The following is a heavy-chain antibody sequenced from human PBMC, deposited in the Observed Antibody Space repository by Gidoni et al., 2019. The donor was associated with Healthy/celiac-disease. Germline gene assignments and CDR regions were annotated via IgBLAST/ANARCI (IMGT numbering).Heavy chain of an antibody. CDR2: INHSGST. J-gene: IGHJ6*02. Sequence: QVQLQQWGAGLLKPSETLSLTCAVYGGSFSGYYWSWIREPPGKGLEWIGEINHSGSTNYNPSRKSRVTIAVDTSKNQFSLKLSSVTAADTAVYYCALGTESYYYGMDVWGQGTTVTVSS. V-gene: IGHV4-34*01. CDR1: GGSFSGYY. CDR3: ALGTESYYYGMDV.